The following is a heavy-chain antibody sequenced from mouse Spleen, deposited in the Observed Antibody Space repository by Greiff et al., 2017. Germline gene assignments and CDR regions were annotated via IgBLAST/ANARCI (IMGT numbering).Heavy chain of an antibody. Sequence: VQLQQSGPVLVKPGASVKMSCKASGYTFTDYYMNWVKQSHGKSLEWIGVINPYNGGTSYNQKFKGKATLTVDKSSSTAYMELNSLTSEDSAVYYCARVQNYGTFAYWGQGTLVTVSA. CDR2: INPYNGGT. V-gene: IGHV1-19*01. J-gene: IGHJ3*01. CDR1: GYTFTDYY. D-gene: IGHD2-4*01. CDR3: ARVQNYGTFAY.